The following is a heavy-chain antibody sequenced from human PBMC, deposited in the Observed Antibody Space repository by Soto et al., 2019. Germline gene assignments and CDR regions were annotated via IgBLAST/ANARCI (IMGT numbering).Heavy chain of an antibody. Sequence: QVQLQESGPGLVKPSGTLSLTCAVSGGSISSSNWWSWVRQPPGKGLEWIGEIYHSGSTNYNPSLKSRVTISVDKSKNQFSLKLSSVTAADTAVYYCARDQGSWYRKGKTNNWFDPWGQGTLVTVSS. CDR1: GGSISSSNW. V-gene: IGHV4-4*02. CDR2: IYHSGST. J-gene: IGHJ5*02. CDR3: ARDQGSWYRKGKTNNWFDP. D-gene: IGHD6-13*01.